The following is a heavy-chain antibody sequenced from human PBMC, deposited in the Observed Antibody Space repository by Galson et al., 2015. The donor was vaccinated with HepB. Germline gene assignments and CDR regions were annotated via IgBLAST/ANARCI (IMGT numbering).Heavy chain of an antibody. D-gene: IGHD5-18*01. CDR3: ARAAGDSSTYANDY. J-gene: IGHJ4*02. CDR2: IYYTGNT. CDR1: GASISSSLYY. Sequence: TLSLTCTVSGASISSSLYYWVWIRQPPEKGLEWIGSIYYTGNTYYKSSLKSRVTISADMSKNQFSLKVNSVTAADTAVYYCARAAGDSSTYANDYWGQGTLVTVSS. V-gene: IGHV4-39*07.